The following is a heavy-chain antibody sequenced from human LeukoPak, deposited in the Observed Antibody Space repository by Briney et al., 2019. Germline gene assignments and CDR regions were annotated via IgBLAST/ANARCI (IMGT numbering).Heavy chain of an antibody. V-gene: IGHV1-18*01. D-gene: IGHD2-2*01. CDR2: MNPNSGNT. J-gene: IGHJ3*02. CDR3: ARDEVPAAVAIDI. Sequence: ASVKVSCKASGYTSTSYDINWVRQATGQGLEWMGWMNPNSGNTNYAQKLQGRVTMTTDTSTSTAYMELRSLRSDDTAVYYCARDEVPAAVAIDIWGQGTMVTVSS. CDR1: GYTSTSYD.